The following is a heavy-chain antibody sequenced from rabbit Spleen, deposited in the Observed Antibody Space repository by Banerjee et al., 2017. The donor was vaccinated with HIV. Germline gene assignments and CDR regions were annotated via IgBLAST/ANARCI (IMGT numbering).Heavy chain of an antibody. CDR2: IDTGSSGFT. Sequence: QEQLVESGGGLFQPGGSLALTCTASGVSFSSSSYMCWVRQAPGKGLEWIACIDTGSSGFTYFATWAKGRFTCSKTSSTTVTLQMTRLTAADTATYFCARDTSSSFSSYGMDLWGPGTLVTVS. J-gene: IGHJ6*01. D-gene: IGHD1-1*01. V-gene: IGHV1S45*01. CDR3: ARDTSSSFSSYGMDL. CDR1: GVSFSSSSY.